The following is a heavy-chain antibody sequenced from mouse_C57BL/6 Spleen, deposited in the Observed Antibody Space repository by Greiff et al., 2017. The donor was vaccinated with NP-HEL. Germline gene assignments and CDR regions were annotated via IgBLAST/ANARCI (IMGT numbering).Heavy chain of an antibody. CDR3: ARRITTVIGYFDV. J-gene: IGHJ1*03. CDR1: GYTFTSYW. CDR2: IDPNSGGT. V-gene: IGHV1-72*01. Sequence: VKLQQPGAELVKPGASVKLSCKASGYTFTSYWMHWVKQRPGRGLEWIGRIDPNSGGTKYNEKFKSKATLTVDKPSSTAYMQLSSLTSEDSAVYYCARRITTVIGYFDVWGTGTTVTVSS. D-gene: IGHD1-1*01.